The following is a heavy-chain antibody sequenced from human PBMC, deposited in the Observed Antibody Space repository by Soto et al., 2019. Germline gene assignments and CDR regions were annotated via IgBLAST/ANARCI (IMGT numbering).Heavy chain of an antibody. CDR2: VYYTGDT. CDR1: SGPDRSHN. J-gene: IGHJ6*02. Sequence: QVQLQQSGPRLVKPSETLSLTCTVSSGPDRSHNWGWIRQPPGRGLEWIGYVYYTGDTAYNPSLRGRVTISADPSPNDISLTLNSVTAADTAVYYCVRQGIDYLHGLVDVWGQGTTVSVSS. CDR3: VRQGIDYLHGLVDV. D-gene: IGHD4-17*01. V-gene: IGHV4-59*08.